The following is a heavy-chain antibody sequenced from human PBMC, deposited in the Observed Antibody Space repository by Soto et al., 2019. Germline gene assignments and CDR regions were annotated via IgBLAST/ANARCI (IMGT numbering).Heavy chain of an antibody. Sequence: GGSLRLSCAASGFTPSSSDMSWVRQGPGKGLEWVSAISGSGGSTYYADSVKGRFTISRDNSKNTLYLQMNSLRAEDTAVYYCAKGDGLRKLIDYWGQGTLVTVSS. CDR3: AKGDGLRKLIDY. CDR1: GFTPSSSD. D-gene: IGHD3-22*01. CDR2: ISGSGGST. J-gene: IGHJ4*02. V-gene: IGHV3-23*01.